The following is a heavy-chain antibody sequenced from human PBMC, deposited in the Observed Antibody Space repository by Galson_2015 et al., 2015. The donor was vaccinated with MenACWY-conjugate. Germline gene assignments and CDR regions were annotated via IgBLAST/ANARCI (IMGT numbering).Heavy chain of an antibody. V-gene: IGHV4-59*01. CDR1: GGSISSYY. CDR3: AREDRRFGELSLDY. D-gene: IGHD3-10*01. J-gene: IGHJ4*02. Sequence: SETLSLTCTVSGGSISSYYWSWIRQPPGKGLEWIGYIYYSGSTNYNPSLKSRVTISVDTSKNQFSLKLSSVTAADTAVYYCAREDRRFGELSLDYWGQGILVTVSS. CDR2: IYYSGST.